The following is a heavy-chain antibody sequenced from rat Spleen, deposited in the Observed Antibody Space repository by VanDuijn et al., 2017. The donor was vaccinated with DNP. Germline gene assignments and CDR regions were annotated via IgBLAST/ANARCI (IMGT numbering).Heavy chain of an antibody. CDR2: ITSSGGTT. CDR1: GFTFNNNW. V-gene: IGHV5-31*01. Sequence: EVQLVESGGDLVQPGKSLKLSCVASGFTFNNNWMTWIRQVPGKGLEWVASITSSGGTTYYLDSVKGRFTISRDNAKNTLYLQMNSLRSEDTATYYCARVNNNLYYAMDAWGQGTSVTVSS. CDR3: ARVNNNLYYAMDA. J-gene: IGHJ4*01. D-gene: IGHD1-10*01.